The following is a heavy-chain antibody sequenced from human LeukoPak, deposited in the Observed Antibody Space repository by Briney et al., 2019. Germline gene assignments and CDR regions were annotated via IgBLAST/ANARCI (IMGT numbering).Heavy chain of an antibody. V-gene: IGHV1-2*02. D-gene: IGHD3-22*01. CDR3: ARLDTPNYYDSSGYYQDAFDI. J-gene: IGHJ3*02. CDR2: INPNSGGT. Sequence: ASVKVSCKASGYTFTGYYMHWVRQAPGQGLEWMGWINPNSGGTNYAQKFQGRVTTTRDTSISTAYMELSRLRSDDTAVYYCARLDTPNYYDSSGYYQDAFDIWGQGTMVTVSS. CDR1: GYTFTGYY.